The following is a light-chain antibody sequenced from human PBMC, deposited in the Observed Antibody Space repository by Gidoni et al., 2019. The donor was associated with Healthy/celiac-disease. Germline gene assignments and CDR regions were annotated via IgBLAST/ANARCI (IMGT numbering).Light chain of an antibody. CDR1: QSASSY. Sequence: EIVLTSSPATLYLSPGERATLSCRASQSASSYLACYQQKPGQAPRLLINDASNRAPGIPARFSGSGSGTDFTLTISSLVPEDFAVYYCQQRSNWPPFTFGPGTKVDIK. CDR2: DAS. J-gene: IGKJ3*01. V-gene: IGKV3-11*01. CDR3: QQRSNWPPFT.